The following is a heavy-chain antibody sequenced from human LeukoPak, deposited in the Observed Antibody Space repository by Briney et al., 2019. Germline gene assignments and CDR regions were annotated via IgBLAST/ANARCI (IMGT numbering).Heavy chain of an antibody. CDR2: IYVTGNT. V-gene: IGHV4-31*03. Sequence: SQTLSLTCTVSGGSISSDYYYWSWIRQPPGKGLEWIGSIYVTGNTYYNPSLKSRLTISVDTSKNQFSLRMNSVTAADTAVYYCARVFLGYCASTSCSARHFDPWGQGTLVTVSS. J-gene: IGHJ5*02. D-gene: IGHD2-2*01. CDR1: GGSISSDYYY. CDR3: ARVFLGYCASTSCSARHFDP.